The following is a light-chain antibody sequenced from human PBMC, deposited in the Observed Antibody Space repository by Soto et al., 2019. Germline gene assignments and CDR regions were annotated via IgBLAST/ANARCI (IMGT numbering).Light chain of an antibody. CDR1: KLGDKH. Sequence: SSELTQSPSVSVSPGQTASITCSGDKLGDKHACWYQQKPGQSPVVVIYEDSKRPSGIPERFSGSNSGNTATLTISGTQAMDEADYYCQAWDSSTVIFGGGTKLTVL. CDR3: QAWDSSTVI. V-gene: IGLV3-1*01. CDR2: EDS. J-gene: IGLJ2*01.